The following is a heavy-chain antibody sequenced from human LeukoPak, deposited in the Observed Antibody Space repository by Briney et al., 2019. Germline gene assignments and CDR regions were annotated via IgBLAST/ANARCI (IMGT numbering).Heavy chain of an antibody. Sequence: GASVKVSCKASGYTFTAYYMHWVRQAPGQGLEWMGWINPNSGGTNSAQKFQGRVTMTRDTSINTVYMEVRRLRFDDTAVYYCARAGSYYDSGGYYYNTFDIWGQGTMVTVSS. CDR2: INPNSGGT. CDR3: ARAGSYYDSGGYYYNTFDI. J-gene: IGHJ3*02. D-gene: IGHD3-22*01. CDR1: GYTFTAYY. V-gene: IGHV1-2*02.